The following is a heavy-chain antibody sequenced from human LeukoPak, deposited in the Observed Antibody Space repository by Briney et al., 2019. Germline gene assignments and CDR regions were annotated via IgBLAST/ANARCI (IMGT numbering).Heavy chain of an antibody. J-gene: IGHJ4*02. CDR3: ARDRGRDGYNYRYYLDY. CDR1: GYTFTSYY. V-gene: IGHV1-46*01. Sequence: ASVKVSCKASGYTFTSYYMHWVRQAPGQGLEWMGIINPSGGSTSYAQKFQGRVTMTRDTSTSTVYMELSSLRSEDTAVYYCARDRGRDGYNYRYYLDYWGQGTLVTVSS. CDR2: INPSGGST. D-gene: IGHD5-24*01.